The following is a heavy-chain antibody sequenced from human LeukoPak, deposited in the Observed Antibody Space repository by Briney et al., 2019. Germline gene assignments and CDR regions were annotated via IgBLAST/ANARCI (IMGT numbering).Heavy chain of an antibody. CDR1: GYTFTGCY. V-gene: IGHV1-2*02. CDR3: ARDSGLWFGELLG. J-gene: IGHJ4*02. Sequence: ASVKVSCKASGYTFTGCYMHWMRQAPGQGLEWMGWINPNSGGTNYAQKFQGRVTMTRDTSINTAYMELSRLRSDDTAVYYCARDSGLWFGELLGWGQGTLVTVSS. CDR2: INPNSGGT. D-gene: IGHD3-10*01.